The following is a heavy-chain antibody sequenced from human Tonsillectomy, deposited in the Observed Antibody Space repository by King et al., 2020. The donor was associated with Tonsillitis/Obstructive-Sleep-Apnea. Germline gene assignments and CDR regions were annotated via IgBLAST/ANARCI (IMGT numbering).Heavy chain of an antibody. CDR2: MYYSGST. CDR3: AGGECSSSSCHDYYSYGMDV. CDR1: GGSISSGGYY. J-gene: IGHJ6*02. D-gene: IGHD2-2*01. Sequence: VQLQESGPGLVKPSQTLSLICTVSGGSISSGGYYWSSIRQHPGKGLEWIGYMYYSGSTYYNPSRRSRVSISVDTSKNQFSLNLSSVTAADTAVYYCAGGECSSSSCHDYYSYGMDVWGQGTTVTVSS. V-gene: IGHV4-31*03.